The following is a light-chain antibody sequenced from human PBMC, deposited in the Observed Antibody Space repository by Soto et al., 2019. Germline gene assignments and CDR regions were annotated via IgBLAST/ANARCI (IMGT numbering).Light chain of an antibody. J-gene: IGLJ1*01. V-gene: IGLV2-11*01. CDR3: CSYEGGYTFDV. Sequence: QSALAQPRSVSGSPGQSVAISCTGTSSDVGGYNYVSWYQQHPGKAPKLMIYDVNKRPSGVPDRFSGSKSGNTASLTISGLQAEDEADYYSCSYEGGYTFDVFGTGTKVT. CDR2: DVN. CDR1: SSDVGGYNY.